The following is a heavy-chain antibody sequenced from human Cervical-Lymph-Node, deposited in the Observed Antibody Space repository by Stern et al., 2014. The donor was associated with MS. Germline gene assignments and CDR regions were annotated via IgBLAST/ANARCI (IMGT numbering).Heavy chain of an antibody. D-gene: IGHD6-13*01. CDR1: GGSISSYY. J-gene: IGHJ6*02. Sequence: QLQLQESGPGLVKPSETLSLTCTVSGGSISSYYWSWIRQPTGKGLEWIGYIYYSGSTNYNPSLKSRVTIAVDTSKNQFSLKLSSVTAADTAVYYCARVPGIAAAGYGMDVWGQGTTVTVSS. CDR2: IYYSGST. V-gene: IGHV4-59*01. CDR3: ARVPGIAAAGYGMDV.